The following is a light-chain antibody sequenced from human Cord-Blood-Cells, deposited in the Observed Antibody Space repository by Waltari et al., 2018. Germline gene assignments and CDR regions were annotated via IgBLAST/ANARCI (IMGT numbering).Light chain of an antibody. CDR1: SSDVGGYNS. V-gene: IGLV2-14*03. CDR2: DVS. CDR3: SSYTSSSTLL. J-gene: IGLJ3*02. Sequence: QSALPQPASVSGSPGQSITISCPGPSSDVGGYNSVSWYQPHPGKAPKLMIYDVSNRPSGVSNRFSGAKSGNTASLTISGLQAEDEADYYCSSYTSSSTLLFGGGTKLTVL.